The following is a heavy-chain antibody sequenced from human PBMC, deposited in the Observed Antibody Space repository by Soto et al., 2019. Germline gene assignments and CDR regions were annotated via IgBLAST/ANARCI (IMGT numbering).Heavy chain of an antibody. CDR3: ARVPILGYCSGGSCYRNWFDP. CDR1: GGSFSGYY. CDR2: INHSGST. Sequence: PSETLSLTCAVYGGSFSGYYWSWIRQPPGKGLEWIGEINHSGSTNYNPSLKSRVTISVDTSKNQFSLKLSSVTAADTAVYYCARVPILGYCSGGSCYRNWFDPWGQGTLVTVSS. V-gene: IGHV4-34*01. D-gene: IGHD2-15*01. J-gene: IGHJ5*02.